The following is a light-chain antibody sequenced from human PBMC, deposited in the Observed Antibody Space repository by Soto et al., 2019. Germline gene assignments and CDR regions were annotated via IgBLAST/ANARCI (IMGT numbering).Light chain of an antibody. CDR1: QSFSNNY. V-gene: IGKV3-20*01. CDR3: QDYGSSTT. CDR2: GAS. Sequence: EIVLTQSPGTLSLSPGERATLSCRASQSFSNNYLAWYQQKPGQAPRLLIYGASSSASGIPDRFIGSGSGTDFTLTISRLESEEFAVYYCQDYGSSTTFGGGTKVEIK. J-gene: IGKJ4*02.